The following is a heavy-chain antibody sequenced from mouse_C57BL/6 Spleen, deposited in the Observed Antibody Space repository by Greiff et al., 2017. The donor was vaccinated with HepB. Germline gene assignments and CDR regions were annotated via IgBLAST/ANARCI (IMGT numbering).Heavy chain of an antibody. D-gene: IGHD1-1*01. Sequence: QVQLKQSGAELVMPGASVKLSCKASGYTFTSYWMHWVKQRPGQGLEWIGEIDPSDSYTNYNQKFKGKSTLTVDKSSSTAYMQLSSLTSEDSAVYYCARGDYYGSSPWFAYWGQGTLVTVSA. CDR1: GYTFTSYW. J-gene: IGHJ3*01. CDR2: IDPSDSYT. V-gene: IGHV1-69*01. CDR3: ARGDYYGSSPWFAY.